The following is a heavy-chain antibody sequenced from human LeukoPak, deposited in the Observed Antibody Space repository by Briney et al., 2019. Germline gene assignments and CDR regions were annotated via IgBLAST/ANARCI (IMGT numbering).Heavy chain of an antibody. CDR1: GGTFSSYT. CDR3: ARTPRTHDFWSGPFDY. D-gene: IGHD3-3*01. CDR2: IIPILGIA. J-gene: IGHJ4*02. Sequence: AASVKVSCKASGGTFSSYTISWVRQAPGQGLEWMGRIIPILGIANYAQKFQGRVTITADKSTSIAYMELSSLRSEDTAVYYCARTPRTHDFWSGPFDYWGQGTLVTVSS. V-gene: IGHV1-69*02.